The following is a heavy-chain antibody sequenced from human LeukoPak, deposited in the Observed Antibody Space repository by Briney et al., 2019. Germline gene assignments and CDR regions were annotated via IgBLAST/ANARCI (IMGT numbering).Heavy chain of an antibody. Sequence: ASVTVSCKASGYTFTSYDIDWVRQATGQGLEWMGWMNPNSGNTGYAQKFQGRVTMTRNTSISTAYMELSSLRSEDTAVYYCARVQHYDFWSGYFRSPHYFDYWGQGTLVTVSS. J-gene: IGHJ4*02. CDR2: MNPNSGNT. V-gene: IGHV1-8*01. CDR3: ARVQHYDFWSGYFRSPHYFDY. CDR1: GYTFTSYD. D-gene: IGHD3-3*01.